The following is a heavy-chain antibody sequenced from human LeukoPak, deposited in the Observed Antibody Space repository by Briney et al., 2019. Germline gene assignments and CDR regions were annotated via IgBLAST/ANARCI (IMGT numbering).Heavy chain of an antibody. CDR3: ARRPYSGSPNWFDP. CDR1: GHRSTNHR. D-gene: IGHD1-26*01. Sequence: GESLKISCEVSGHRSTNHRIGWVRQMPGKGLEWMGIINLGDSDTKYSPSFQGQVTISLDKSISTAYLQWRSLKASDTAMYYCARRPYSGSPNWFDPWGQGTLVTVSS. CDR2: INLGDSDT. V-gene: IGHV5-51*01. J-gene: IGHJ5*02.